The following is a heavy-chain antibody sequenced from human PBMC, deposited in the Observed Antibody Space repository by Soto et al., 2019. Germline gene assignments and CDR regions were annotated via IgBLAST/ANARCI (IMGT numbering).Heavy chain of an antibody. D-gene: IGHD3-3*01. CDR3: ARSYDFWSGPLYYYYGMDV. Sequence: QVQPQESGPGLVKPSQTLSLTCTVSGGSISSGGYYWSWIRQHPGKGLEWIGYIYYSGSTYYNPSLKSRVTISVDTSKNQFSLKLSSVTAADTAVYYCARSYDFWSGPLYYYYGMDVWGQGTTVTVSS. CDR1: GGSISSGGYY. V-gene: IGHV4-31*03. CDR2: IYYSGST. J-gene: IGHJ6*02.